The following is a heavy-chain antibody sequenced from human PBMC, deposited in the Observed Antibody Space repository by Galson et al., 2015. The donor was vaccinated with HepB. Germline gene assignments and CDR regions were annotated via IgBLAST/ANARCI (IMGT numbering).Heavy chain of an antibody. CDR1: GGSFSGYY. D-gene: IGHD3-3*01. Sequence: SETLSLTCAVYGGSFSGYYWSWIRQPPGKGLEWIGEINHSGSTNYNPSLKSRVTISVDTSKNQFSLKLSSVTAADTAVYYCARMIPPYVLRFLEWRGGWFDPWGQGTLVTVSS. J-gene: IGHJ5*02. CDR3: ARMIPPYVLRFLEWRGGWFDP. V-gene: IGHV4-34*01. CDR2: INHSGST.